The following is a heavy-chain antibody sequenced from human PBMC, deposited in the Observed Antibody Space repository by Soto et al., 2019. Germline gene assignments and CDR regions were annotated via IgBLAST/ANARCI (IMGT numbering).Heavy chain of an antibody. CDR2: INHSGST. Sequence: SETLSLTCAVYGGSFSGYYWSWIRQPPGKGLEWIGEINHSGSTNYNPSLKSRVTISVDTSKNQFSLKLSSVTAADTAVYYCAAGITIFGVVTINWFDPWGQGTLVTVSS. CDR3: AAGITIFGVVTINWFDP. CDR1: GGSFSGYY. V-gene: IGHV4-34*01. J-gene: IGHJ5*02. D-gene: IGHD3-3*01.